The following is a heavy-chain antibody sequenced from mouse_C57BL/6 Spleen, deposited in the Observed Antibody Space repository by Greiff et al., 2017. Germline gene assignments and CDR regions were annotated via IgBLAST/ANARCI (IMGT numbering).Heavy chain of an antibody. CDR2: ISSGSSTI. V-gene: IGHV5-17*01. CDR3: ARRKLVLGYFDY. J-gene: IGHJ2*01. CDR1: GFTFSDYG. Sequence: EVQLVESGGGLVKPGGSLKLSCAASGFTFSDYGMHWVRQAPEQGLEWVAYISSGSSTIYYADTVKGRFTISGDNAKNTLFLQMTRLRSEDTAMYYCARRKLVLGYFDYWGQCTTLTVSS. D-gene: IGHD1-3*01.